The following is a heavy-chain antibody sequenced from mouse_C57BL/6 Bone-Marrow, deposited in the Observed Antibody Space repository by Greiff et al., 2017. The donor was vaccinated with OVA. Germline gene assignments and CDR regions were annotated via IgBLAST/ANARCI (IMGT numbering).Heavy chain of an antibody. CDR1: GYTFTSYW. Sequence: QVQLQQPRAELVKPGASVKLSCKASGYTFTSYWMQWVKQRPGQGLEWIGEIDPSDSYTNYNQKFKGKATLTVDTSSSTAYMQLSSLTSEDSAVYYCARREGYFDVWGTGTTVTVSS. J-gene: IGHJ1*03. CDR3: ARREGYFDV. V-gene: IGHV1-50*01. CDR2: IDPSDSYT.